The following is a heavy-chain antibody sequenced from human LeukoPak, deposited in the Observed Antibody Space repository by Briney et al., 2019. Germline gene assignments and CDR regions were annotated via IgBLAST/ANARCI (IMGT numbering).Heavy chain of an antibody. J-gene: IGHJ5*02. CDR1: GGSFSGYY. CDR2: INHSGST. D-gene: IGHD3-9*01. CDR3: ARGVREYDILTGYYSDWFDP. V-gene: IGHV4-34*01. Sequence: PSETLSLTCAVYGGSFSGYYWSWIRQPPGKGLGWIGEINHSGSTNYNPSLKSRVTISVDTSKNQFSLKLSSVTAADTAVYYCARGVREYDILTGYYSDWFDPWGQGTLVTVSS.